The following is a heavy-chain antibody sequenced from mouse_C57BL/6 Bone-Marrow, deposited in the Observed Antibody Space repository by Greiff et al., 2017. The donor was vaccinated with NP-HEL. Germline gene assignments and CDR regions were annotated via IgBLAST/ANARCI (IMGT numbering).Heavy chain of an antibody. CDR3: ARDETGYFDY. CDR2: ISDGGSYT. V-gene: IGHV5-4*01. Sequence: EVKLQESGGGLVKPGGSLKLSCAASGFTFSSYAMSWVRQTPEKRLEWVATISDGGSYTYYPDNVKGRFTISRDNAKNNLYLQMSHLKSEDTAMYYCARDETGYFDYWGQGTTLTVSS. CDR1: GFTFSSYA. J-gene: IGHJ2*01.